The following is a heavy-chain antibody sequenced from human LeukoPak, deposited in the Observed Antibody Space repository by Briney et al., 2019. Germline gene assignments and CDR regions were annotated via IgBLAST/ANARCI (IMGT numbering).Heavy chain of an antibody. CDR2: IYYSGST. J-gene: IGHJ4*02. CDR1: GYSISSGYY. D-gene: IGHD3-10*01. V-gene: IGHV4-38-2*01. Sequence: SETLSLTCAVSGYSISSGYYWGWIRQPPGKGLEWIGSIYYSGSTYYNPSLKSRVTISVDTSKNQFSLKLSSVTAADTAVYYCARSYGSGSSFDYWGQGTLVTVSS. CDR3: ARSYGSGSSFDY.